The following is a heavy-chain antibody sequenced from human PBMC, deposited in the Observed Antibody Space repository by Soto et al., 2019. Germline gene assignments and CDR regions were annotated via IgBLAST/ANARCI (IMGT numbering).Heavy chain of an antibody. CDR1: GYTFSNYE. Sequence: ASVKVSCKASGYTFSNYEINWVRQATGQGLEWMGWLNPNTDKTGSAQKFQGRVTMTRNTSISTAYLELSGLRSDDTAVYYCARGIKGLPPSAFDIWGQGTRVTVSS. J-gene: IGHJ3*02. CDR2: LNPNTDKT. D-gene: IGHD5-12*01. CDR3: ARGIKGLPPSAFDI. V-gene: IGHV1-8*01.